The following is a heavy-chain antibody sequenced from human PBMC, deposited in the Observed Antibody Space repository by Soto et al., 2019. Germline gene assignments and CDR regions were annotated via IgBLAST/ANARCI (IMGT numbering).Heavy chain of an antibody. CDR1: GGTFDNYA. Sequence: QVQLVQSGAEVKKPGSSVKVSRKTSGGTFDNYAINWVRQAPGQGLEWMGGIIPIFGALNYAQKFQGRVTITADKSTSTAYMELGSLTSEDTAVYYCARRAVAPAPIGYFHYHLDVWGQGTTVTVSS. CDR3: ARRAVAPAPIGYFHYHLDV. V-gene: IGHV1-69*06. D-gene: IGHD2-2*02. CDR2: IIPIFGAL. J-gene: IGHJ6*02.